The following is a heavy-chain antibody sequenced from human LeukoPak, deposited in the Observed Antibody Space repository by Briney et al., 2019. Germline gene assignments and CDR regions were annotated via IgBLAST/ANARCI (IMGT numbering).Heavy chain of an antibody. J-gene: IGHJ6*03. CDR1: GYTFTGYY. CDR2: INPNSGGT. Sequence: GASVKVSCKASGYTFTGYYMHWVQQAPGQGLEWMGWINPNSGGTNYAQKFQGRVTMTRDTSISTAYMELSRLRSDDTAVYYCARDTGTIFDYYYMDVWGKGTTVTISS. CDR3: ARDTGTIFDYYYMDV. D-gene: IGHD3-9*01. V-gene: IGHV1-2*02.